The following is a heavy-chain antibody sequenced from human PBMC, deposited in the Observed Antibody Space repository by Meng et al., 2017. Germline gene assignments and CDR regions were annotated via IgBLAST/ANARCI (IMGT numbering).Heavy chain of an antibody. D-gene: IGHD5-18*01. CDR2: IKSKTDGGTT. CDR3: TTQLKTNGQLWFEYYYYGMDV. CDR1: GFTFSNAW. V-gene: IGHV3-15*01. Sequence: GESLKISCAASGFTFSNAWMSWVRQAPGKGLEWVGRIKSKTDGGTTDYAAPVKGRFTISRDDSKNTLYLQMNSLKTEDTAVYYCTTQLKTNGQLWFEYYYYGMDVWGQGTTVTVSS. J-gene: IGHJ6*02.